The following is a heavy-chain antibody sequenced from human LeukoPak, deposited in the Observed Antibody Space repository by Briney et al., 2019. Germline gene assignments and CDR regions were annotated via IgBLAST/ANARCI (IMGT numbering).Heavy chain of an antibody. D-gene: IGHD3-10*01. CDR2: ISSSSSYI. Sequence: GGSLRLSCAASGFTFSSYSMNWVRQAPGKGLEWVSSISSSSSYIYYADSVKGRFTISRDNAKNSLYLQMNSLRVEDTATYYCAKVAHYYYGSESYYFFEHWGQGTPVTASS. J-gene: IGHJ4*02. V-gene: IGHV3-21*01. CDR1: GFTFSSYS. CDR3: AKVAHYYYGSESYYFFEH.